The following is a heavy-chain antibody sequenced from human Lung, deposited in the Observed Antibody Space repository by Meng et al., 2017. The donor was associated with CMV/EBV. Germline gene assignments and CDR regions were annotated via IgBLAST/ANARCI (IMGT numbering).Heavy chain of an antibody. J-gene: IGHJ4*01. V-gene: IGHV1-2*06. CDR3: AKSSDNGWSS. CDR2: VNPISDDT. Sequence: PCQASGYSCSGFYLNWARQAPGHGLEWLGRVNPISDDTHLAQKFEGRITVTRGATINTAFMELTRLRPDDTAVYYCAKSSDNGWSSWGPGTLVTVSS. D-gene: IGHD6-19*01. CDR1: GYSCSGFY.